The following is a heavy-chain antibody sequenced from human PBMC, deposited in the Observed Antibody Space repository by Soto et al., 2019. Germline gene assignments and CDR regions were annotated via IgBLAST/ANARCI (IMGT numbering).Heavy chain of an antibody. Sequence: ASVKVSCKASGYTFTSYGISWVRQAPGQGIVWLGIIRRSGGRTEYAQRFQGRVTMTRDTSTSTVYMELTSLTSEDTAVYYCAREPNESYYFDYWGQGTLVTVSS. D-gene: IGHD5-18*01. J-gene: IGHJ4*02. V-gene: IGHV1-46*01. CDR1: GYTFTSYG. CDR2: IRRSGGRT. CDR3: AREPNESYYFDY.